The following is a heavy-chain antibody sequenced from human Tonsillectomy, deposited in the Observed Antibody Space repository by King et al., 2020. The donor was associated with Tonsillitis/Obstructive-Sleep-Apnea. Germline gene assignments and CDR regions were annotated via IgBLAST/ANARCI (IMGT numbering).Heavy chain of an antibody. Sequence: VQLQQWGAGLLKPSETLSLTCAAYGGSFSGYYWSWIRQPPGKGLEWIGEINHSGSTNYNPSLKSRVTISVDTSKNHFSLKLSSVTAADTAVYYCARQDYFDSSGYREGYFDYWGQGTLVTVSS. CDR2: INHSGST. CDR1: GGSFSGYY. CDR3: ARQDYFDSSGYREGYFDY. J-gene: IGHJ4*02. D-gene: IGHD3-22*01. V-gene: IGHV4-34*01.